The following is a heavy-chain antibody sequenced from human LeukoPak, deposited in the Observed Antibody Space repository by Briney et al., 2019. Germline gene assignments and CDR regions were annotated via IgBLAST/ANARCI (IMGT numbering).Heavy chain of an antibody. D-gene: IGHD3-10*01. J-gene: IGHJ4*02. CDR2: ISYSGTT. CDR1: GYSISSGYY. Sequence: SETLSLTCTVSGYSISSGYYWGWIRQPPGKGLEWIATISYSGTTYYTPSLKSRLTISVDTSKNHFSLKLSSVPAADTAVYYCAANSPDYNTLGSSYKVWGQGTVVTVSS. V-gene: IGHV4-38-2*02. CDR3: AANSPDYNTLGSSYKV.